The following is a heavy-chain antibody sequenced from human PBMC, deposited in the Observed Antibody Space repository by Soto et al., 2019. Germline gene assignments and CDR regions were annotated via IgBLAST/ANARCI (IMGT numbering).Heavy chain of an antibody. CDR2: IYYSGST. V-gene: IGHV4-59*11. J-gene: IGHJ5*02. CDR3: ARSVGWFDP. D-gene: IGHD1-26*01. CDR1: GGSISSHY. Sequence: QVQLQESGPGLVKPSETLSLTCTVSGGSISSHYWSWIRQPPGKGLEWIGYIYYSGSTNYNPSLKSRVTISVDTSKNQFSLKLSSVTAADTAVYYCARSVGWFDPWGQGTLVTVSS.